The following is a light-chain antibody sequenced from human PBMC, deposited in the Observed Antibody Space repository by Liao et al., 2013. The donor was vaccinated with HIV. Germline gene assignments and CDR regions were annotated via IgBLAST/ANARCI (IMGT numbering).Light chain of an antibody. J-gene: IGLJ3*02. CDR2: YDS. Sequence: SYVLTQPPSVSVAPGKTARITCGGNNIGSKSVHWYQQKPGQAPVMVIYYDSNRPSGIPERFSGSNSGNTATLTISRVEAGDEADYYCQVWDSGTAVFGGGTKLTVL. CDR1: NIGSKS. CDR3: QVWDSGTAV. V-gene: IGLV3-21*01.